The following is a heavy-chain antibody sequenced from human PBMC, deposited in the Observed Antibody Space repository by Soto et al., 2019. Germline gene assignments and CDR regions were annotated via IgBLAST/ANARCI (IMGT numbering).Heavy chain of an antibody. CDR2: IVVGSGNT. Sequence: SVKVSCKASGFNFTSSAVQWVRQARGQRLEWIGWIVVGSGNTNYAQKFQERVTITRDMSTSTAYMELSSLRSEDTAVYYCAADSTLYDYVWGSYPLDYWGQGTRVTVSS. V-gene: IGHV1-58*01. D-gene: IGHD3-16*02. J-gene: IGHJ4*02. CDR3: AADSTLYDYVWGSYPLDY. CDR1: GFNFTSSA.